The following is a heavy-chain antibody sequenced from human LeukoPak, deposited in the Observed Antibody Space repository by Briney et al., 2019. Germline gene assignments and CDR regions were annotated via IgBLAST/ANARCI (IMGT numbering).Heavy chain of an antibody. J-gene: IGHJ5*02. CDR2: IYYSGST. Sequence: KPSETLSLTCTVSGGSISSYYWSWIRQPPGKGLKWIGYIYYSGSTNYNPSLKSRVTISVDTSKNQFSLKLSSVTAADTAVYYCARGGEQWLEYNWFDPWGQGTLVTVSS. CDR3: ARGGEQWLEYNWFDP. D-gene: IGHD6-19*01. V-gene: IGHV4-59*01. CDR1: GGSISSYY.